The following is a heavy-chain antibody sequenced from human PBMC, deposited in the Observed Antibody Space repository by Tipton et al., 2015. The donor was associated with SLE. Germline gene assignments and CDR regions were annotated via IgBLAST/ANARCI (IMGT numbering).Heavy chain of an antibody. Sequence: LSLTCSVSGDSISGRYWSWIRQPPGKGLEWIGNIYYSGNTDYNPSLKSRVTISVDTSKKQFSLDLRSVTAADTAVYYWARDVATYYDFWNIYYGGIDVWGQGTTVTVSS. CDR3: ARDVATYYDFWNIYYGGIDV. CDR1: GDSISGRY. J-gene: IGHJ6*02. D-gene: IGHD3-3*01. V-gene: IGHV4-59*11. CDR2: IYYSGNT.